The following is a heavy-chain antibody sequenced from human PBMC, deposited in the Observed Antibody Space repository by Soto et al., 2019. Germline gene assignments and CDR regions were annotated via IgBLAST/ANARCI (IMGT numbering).Heavy chain of an antibody. CDR1: GGSISSYY. J-gene: IGHJ4*02. Sequence: PSETLSLTCTVSGGSISSYYWSWIRQPPGKGLEWIGYIYYSGSTNYNPSLKSRVTISIDTSKNQFSLKLSSVTAADTAVYYCARARGGYFDYWGQGTLVTV. CDR3: ARARGGYFDY. V-gene: IGHV4-59*01. CDR2: IYYSGST.